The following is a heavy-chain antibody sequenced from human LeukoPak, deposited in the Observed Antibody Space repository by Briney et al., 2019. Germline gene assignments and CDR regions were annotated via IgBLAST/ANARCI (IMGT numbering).Heavy chain of an antibody. J-gene: IGHJ4*02. CDR1: EFTFSSYA. CDR2: ISVSGGST. Sequence: GGSLRLSCVASEFTFSSYAMSWVRQAPGKGLEWVSAISVSGGSTYYADSVEGRFTISRDNSKNTLYLQMNSLRAEDTAVYYCAKPRITMIVVATGFDYWGQGTLVTVSS. D-gene: IGHD3-22*01. CDR3: AKPRITMIVVATGFDY. V-gene: IGHV3-23*01.